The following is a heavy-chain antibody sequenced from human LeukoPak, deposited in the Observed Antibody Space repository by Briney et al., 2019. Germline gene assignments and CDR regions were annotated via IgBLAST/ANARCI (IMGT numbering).Heavy chain of an antibody. J-gene: IGHJ4*02. CDR1: GFTFSSYG. Sequence: GGSLRLSCAASGFTFSSYGMSWVRQAPGKGLEWVSAISGSGGSTYYADSVKGRFAISRDNSKNTLYLQMNSLRAEDTAVYYCARGDRPLDYWGQGTLVTVSS. V-gene: IGHV3-23*01. CDR3: ARGDRPLDY. CDR2: ISGSGGST. D-gene: IGHD6-6*01.